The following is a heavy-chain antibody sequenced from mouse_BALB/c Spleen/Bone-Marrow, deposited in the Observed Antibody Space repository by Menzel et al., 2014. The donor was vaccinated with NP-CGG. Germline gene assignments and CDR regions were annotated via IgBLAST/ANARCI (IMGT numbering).Heavy chain of an antibody. J-gene: IGHJ3*01. CDR1: GHTFPSYC. Sequence: QAQLQPSGPELVRPGASVKMSCMASGHTFPSYCMYWAKQRSGQGLEWIGMIYPSNSETRLNQKFKYKATLNVDKSSNTAYMQLSSMTSEDSAVYYCARSATWFAYWGQGTLVTVSA. D-gene: IGHD1-2*01. V-gene: IGHV1-61*01. CDR2: IYPSNSET. CDR3: ARSATWFAY.